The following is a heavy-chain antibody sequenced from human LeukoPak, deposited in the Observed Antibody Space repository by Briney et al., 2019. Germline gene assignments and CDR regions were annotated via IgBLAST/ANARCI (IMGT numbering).Heavy chain of an antibody. V-gene: IGHV3-48*04. CDR1: GFTFSRYS. CDR3: ARDRGSSWFNRGQLLDY. Sequence: PGGSLRLSCAPSGFTFSRYSMNWVRQAPGKGLEGVSYISSSRSSIHYADSVRGRFTISRDNAKNSLYLQMNSLRAEDTAVYYCARDRGSSWFNRGQLLDYWGQGTLVTVSP. CDR2: ISSSRSSI. D-gene: IGHD6-13*01. J-gene: IGHJ4*02.